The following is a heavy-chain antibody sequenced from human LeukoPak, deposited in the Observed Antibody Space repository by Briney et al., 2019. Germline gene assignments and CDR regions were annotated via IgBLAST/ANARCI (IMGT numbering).Heavy chain of an antibody. CDR1: GGSISSSIYY. V-gene: IGHV4-39*01. J-gene: IGHJ4*02. D-gene: IGHD2-2*01. CDR2: IYYSGST. CDR3: ASQMEDIVVVPATMRGVDY. Sequence: LEPLSLTCTDPGGSISSSIYYWGWIRQPPGKGLEWIGSIYYSGSTYYNPSLKSRVPISVETPKNQFSLKLSSVTAADTAVYYCASQMEDIVVVPATMRGVDYWGQGNLVTVSS.